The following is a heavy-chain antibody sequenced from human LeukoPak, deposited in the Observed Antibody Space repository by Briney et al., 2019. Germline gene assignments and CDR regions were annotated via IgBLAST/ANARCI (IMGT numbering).Heavy chain of an antibody. J-gene: IGHJ4*02. CDR1: GFTFTSYG. CDR3: ARADGSGSYYSVPFD. V-gene: IGHV3-30*04. D-gene: IGHD3-10*01. CDR2: ISYDGSNK. Sequence: GGSLRLSCTASGFTFTSYGMHWLRQAPGKGLEWVTVISYDGSNKYFADSVKGRFTISRDNSKNTLYLQMNSLRTEDTAMYYCARADGSGSYYSVPFDWGQGTLVTVSS.